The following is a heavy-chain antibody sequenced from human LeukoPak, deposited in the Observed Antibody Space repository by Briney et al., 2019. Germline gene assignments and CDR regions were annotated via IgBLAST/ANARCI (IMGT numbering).Heavy chain of an antibody. J-gene: IGHJ4*02. Sequence: PGGSLRLSCAFSGFIFTDYWFHWVRQAPGKGLVWVSRVKSDGGGINYGDSVKGRFTISRDNAKNTLYLQMNSLRAEDTAVYYCARQAGSGFDYWGQGSLATVSS. CDR3: ARQAGSGFDY. CDR2: VKSDGGGI. CDR1: GFIFTDYW. V-gene: IGHV3-74*01. D-gene: IGHD6-19*01.